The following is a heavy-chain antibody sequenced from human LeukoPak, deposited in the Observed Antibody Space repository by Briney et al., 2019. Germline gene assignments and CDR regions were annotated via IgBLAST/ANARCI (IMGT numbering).Heavy chain of an antibody. J-gene: IGHJ3*02. V-gene: IGHV4-39*01. D-gene: IGHD6-13*01. CDR2: IYYSGST. CDR1: GASITNSRYY. Sequence: SETLSLTCTVSGASITNSRYYWGWIRQPPGKGLEWIGSIYYSGSTYYNPSLKSRVTISVDTSKNQFSLKLSSVTAADTAMYYCARARYTNSWYAVDIWGQGTMVTVSS. CDR3: ARARYTNSWYAVDI.